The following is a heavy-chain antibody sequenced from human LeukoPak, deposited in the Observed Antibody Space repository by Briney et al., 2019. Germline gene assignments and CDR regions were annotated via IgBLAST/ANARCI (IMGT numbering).Heavy chain of an antibody. J-gene: IGHJ4*02. D-gene: IGHD1-26*01. CDR2: ISSSGSTI. Sequence: GGSLRLSCAASGFTFSDYYMSWIRQAPGKGLEWVSYISSSGSTIYYADSVKGRFTISRDNANNSLYLQLSSLRVEDTAVYYCARTGGGSSFDYWGQGTLVTVSS. CDR1: GFTFSDYY. V-gene: IGHV3-11*04. CDR3: ARTGGGSSFDY.